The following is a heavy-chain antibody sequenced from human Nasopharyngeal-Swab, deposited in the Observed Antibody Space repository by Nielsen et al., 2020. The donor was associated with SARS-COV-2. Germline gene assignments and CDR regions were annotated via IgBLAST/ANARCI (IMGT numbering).Heavy chain of an antibody. CDR2: IIPIFGTA. J-gene: IGHJ4*02. D-gene: IGHD3-22*01. CDR3: AGGDDSLANSYY. Sequence: SVKDSCKASGGTFSSYAISWVRQAPGQGLEWMGGIIPIFGTANYAQEFQGRVTITADESTSTAYMELSSLRSEDTAVYYCAGGDDSLANSYYWGQGTLVTVSS. V-gene: IGHV1-69*13. CDR1: GGTFSSYA.